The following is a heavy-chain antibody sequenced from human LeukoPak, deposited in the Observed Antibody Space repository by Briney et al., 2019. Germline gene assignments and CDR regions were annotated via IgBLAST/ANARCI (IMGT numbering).Heavy chain of an antibody. CDR2: IYYSGST. J-gene: IGHJ5*02. D-gene: IGHD6-13*01. CDR3: AIETAKYTSSLDWFDP. Sequence: SETLSLTCTVSGGSISSGSYYWGWIRQPPAKVLVWIGSIYYSGSTYYNPSLKSRVTISVDTSKNQFSLKLTSVTAADTAVYYCAIETAKYTSSLDWFDPWGQGTLVTVSS. CDR1: GGSISSGSYY. V-gene: IGHV4-39*02.